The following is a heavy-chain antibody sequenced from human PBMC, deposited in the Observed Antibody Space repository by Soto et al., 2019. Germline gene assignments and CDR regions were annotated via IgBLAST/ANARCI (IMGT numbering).Heavy chain of an antibody. CDR2: INPSVGST. V-gene: IGHV1-46*01. D-gene: IGHD3-22*01. J-gene: IGHJ4*02. Sequence: ASVKVSCKASGYTFTSCYMHWVRQSPGQGLEWMGIINPSVGSTSYAQKFQGRVTMTRDTSTSTVYMELSSLRSEDTAVYYCARDLDSSGYYYFYYFDYWGQGTLVTVSS. CDR1: GYTFTSCY. CDR3: ARDLDSSGYYYFYYFDY.